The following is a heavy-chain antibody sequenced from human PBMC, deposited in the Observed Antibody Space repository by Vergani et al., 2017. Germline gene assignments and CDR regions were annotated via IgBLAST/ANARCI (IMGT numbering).Heavy chain of an antibody. CDR3: ASEGYYGSGTMGAFDY. Sequence: VSCKASGGTFSSYTISWVRQAPGQGLEWMGRIIPILGIANYAQKFQGRVTITADKSTSTAYMELSSLRSEDTAVYYCASEGYYGSGTMGAFDYWGQGTLVTVSS. CDR2: IIPILGIA. V-gene: IGHV1-69*02. J-gene: IGHJ4*02. CDR1: GGTFSSYT. D-gene: IGHD3-10*01.